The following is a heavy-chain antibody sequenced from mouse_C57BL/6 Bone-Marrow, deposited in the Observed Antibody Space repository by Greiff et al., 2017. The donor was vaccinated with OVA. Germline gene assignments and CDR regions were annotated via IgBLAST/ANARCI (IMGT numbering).Heavy chain of an antibody. D-gene: IGHD1-1*01. CDR3: AIFRRITTVVAKGAMDY. J-gene: IGHJ4*01. V-gene: IGHV1-74*01. Sequence: QVQLQQPGAELVKPGASVKVSCKASGYTFTSYWMHWVKQRPGQGLEWIGRIHPSDSDTNYNQKFKGKATLTVDKSSSTAYMQLSSLTSEDSAVYYCAIFRRITTVVAKGAMDYWGQGTSVTVSA. CDR1: GYTFTSYW. CDR2: IHPSDSDT.